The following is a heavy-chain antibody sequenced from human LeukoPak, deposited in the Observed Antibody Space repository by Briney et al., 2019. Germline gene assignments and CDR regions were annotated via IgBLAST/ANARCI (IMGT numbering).Heavy chain of an antibody. D-gene: IGHD6-6*01. J-gene: IGHJ6*03. V-gene: IGHV1-8*01. CDR1: GYTFTSYH. Sequence: ASVKVSCKASGYTFTSYHIDWVRQAPGQGPEWMGWMNAESGHTGYAQNLEGRVSMTRDTSTNTAYMELSRLRSDGTAVYYCARVAAARSRYYYMDVWGKGTTVTVSS. CDR3: ARVAAARSRYYYMDV. CDR2: MNAESGHT.